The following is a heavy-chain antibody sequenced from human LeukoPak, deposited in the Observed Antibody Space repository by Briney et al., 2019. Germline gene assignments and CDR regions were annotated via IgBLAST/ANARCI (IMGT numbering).Heavy chain of an antibody. J-gene: IGHJ4*02. CDR2: IRSDTDGGTT. CDR3: VTRPPDRRTYGPLDY. Sequence: PGGSLRLSCTVSGLTFDKAWMHWVRQAPGKGLEWICPIRSDTDGGTTDYAAPVKGRFTISRDDSQNTVLLQMDSLKTEDTAVYYCVTRPPDRRTYGPLDYWGQGTLVTASS. V-gene: IGHV3-15*01. D-gene: IGHD3-10*01. CDR1: GLTFDKAW.